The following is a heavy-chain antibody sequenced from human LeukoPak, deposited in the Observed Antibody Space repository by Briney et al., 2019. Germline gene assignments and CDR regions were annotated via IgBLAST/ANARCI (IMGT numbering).Heavy chain of an antibody. Sequence: PSETLSLTCTVSGGSISNYYWSWIRQPPGKGLEWIGYISHSGSTNYSPSLKSRVTISLDTSKSQFSLKLSSVTAADTAVYYCAGHHPRNTVDFWGQGTLVTVSS. J-gene: IGHJ4*02. CDR2: ISHSGST. D-gene: IGHD2/OR15-2a*01. V-gene: IGHV4-59*08. CDR3: AGHHPRNTVDF. CDR1: GGSISNYY.